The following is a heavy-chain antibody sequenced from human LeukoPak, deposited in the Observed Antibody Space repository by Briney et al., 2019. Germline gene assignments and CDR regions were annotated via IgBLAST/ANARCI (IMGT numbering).Heavy chain of an antibody. J-gene: IGHJ3*02. Sequence: SETLSLTCAVYGGSFSGYYWSWIRQPPGKGLEWIGEINHSGSTNYNPSLKSRVTISVDTSKNQFSLKLSSVTAADTAVYYCARVRQRWLQWDAFDIWGQGTMVTVSS. D-gene: IGHD5-24*01. CDR3: ARVRQRWLQWDAFDI. CDR2: INHSGST. CDR1: GGSFSGYY. V-gene: IGHV4-34*01.